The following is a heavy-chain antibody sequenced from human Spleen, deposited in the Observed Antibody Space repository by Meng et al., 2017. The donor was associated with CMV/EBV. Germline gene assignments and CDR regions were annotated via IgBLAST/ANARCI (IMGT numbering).Heavy chain of an antibody. CDR2: IKSKTDGGTT. CDR1: GFTFSSYS. D-gene: IGHD3-22*01. V-gene: IGHV3-15*01. J-gene: IGHJ3*02. Sequence: GGSLRLSCAASGFTFSSYSMNWVRQAPGKGLEWVGRIKSKTDGGTTDYAAPVKGRFTISRDDSKNTLYLQMNSLKTEDTAVYYCTTSSSGHTPGIWGQGTMVTVSS. CDR3: TTSSSGHTPGI.